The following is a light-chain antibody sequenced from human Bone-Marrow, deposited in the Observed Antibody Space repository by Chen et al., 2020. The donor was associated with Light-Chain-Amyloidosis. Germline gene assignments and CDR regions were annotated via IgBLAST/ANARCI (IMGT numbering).Light chain of an antibody. V-gene: IGLV2-14*01. CDR3: SSYTITNTLV. Sequence: QSALTQPASVSGSPGQSITIYGTGTSSDVGGDNHVSWYQQQPDKAPKLMIYEVTNRPSWVPDRFSGSKSDNTASLTISGLQTEDEADYFCSSYTITNTLVFGSGTRVTVL. CDR2: EVT. CDR1: SSDVGGDNH. J-gene: IGLJ1*01.